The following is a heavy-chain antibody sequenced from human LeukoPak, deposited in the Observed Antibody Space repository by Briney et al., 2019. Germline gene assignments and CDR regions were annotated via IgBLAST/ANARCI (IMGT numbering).Heavy chain of an antibody. CDR1: GFTFSAYE. V-gene: IGHV3-48*03. D-gene: IGHD2-21*01. CDR3: ASQPLWDYYMEV. Sequence: GGSLRLSCAASGFTFSAYEMNWVRQAPGKGLEWVSYIGSSGSTVYYADSVKGRFTISRDNAKNSLYMQMNSLRVEDTAIYFCASQPLWDYYMEVWGKGTTVIISS. J-gene: IGHJ6*03. CDR2: IGSSGSTV.